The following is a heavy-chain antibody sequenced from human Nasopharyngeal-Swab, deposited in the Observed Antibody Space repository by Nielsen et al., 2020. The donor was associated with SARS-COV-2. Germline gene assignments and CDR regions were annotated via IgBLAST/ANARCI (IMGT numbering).Heavy chain of an antibody. CDR2: IYYSGRT. CDR3: ARQEYSSSSSWLEWFDP. D-gene: IGHD6-6*01. J-gene: IGHJ5*02. CDR1: GASTSSSSYY. V-gene: IGHV4-39*01. Sequence: SETLSLTCPVSGASTSSSSYYWGWIRQPPGKGLEWIGSIYYSGRTHYNPSLKSPVTISVDTSKNQFSLKLSSVTAADTAVYYCARQEYSSSSSWLEWFDPWGQGTLVTVSS.